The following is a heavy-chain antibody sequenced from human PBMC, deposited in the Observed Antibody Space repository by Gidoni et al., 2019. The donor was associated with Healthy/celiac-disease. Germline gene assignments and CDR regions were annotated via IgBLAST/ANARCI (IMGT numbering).Heavy chain of an antibody. D-gene: IGHD6-13*01. Sequence: EVQLVESGGGLVQPGGSLRLSCAASGFTFSSYEMTWVRKAPGKGLEWVSYISSSGSTIYYADSVKGRFTISRDNAKNSLYLQMNSLRAEDTAVYYCEGRYSSSWRDYWGQGTLVTVGEDYWGQGTLVTVSS. CDR1: GFTFSSYE. V-gene: IGHV3-48*03. CDR2: ISSSGSTI. J-gene: IGHJ4*02. CDR3: EGRYSSSWRDYWGQGTLVTVGEDY.